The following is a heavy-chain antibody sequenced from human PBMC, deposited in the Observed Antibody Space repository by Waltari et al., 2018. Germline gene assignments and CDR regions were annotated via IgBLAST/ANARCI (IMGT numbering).Heavy chain of an antibody. CDR3: ARSRGVINYFDY. V-gene: IGHV5-51*01. Sequence: EVQLVQSGAEVKKPGESLKISCQSSGYSFTNHWIGWVRQMPGKGLEWMGSIYPGDSDARYSPSFQGQVTVSADKSISTAYLQWSSLKASDTAMYYCARSRGVINYFDYWGQGTLVTVSS. CDR1: GYSFTNHW. D-gene: IGHD3-10*01. J-gene: IGHJ4*02. CDR2: IYPGDSDA.